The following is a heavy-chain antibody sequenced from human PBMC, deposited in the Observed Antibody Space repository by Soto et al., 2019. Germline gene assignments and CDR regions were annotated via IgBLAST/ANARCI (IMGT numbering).Heavy chain of an antibody. J-gene: IGHJ5*02. CDR1: GESFSAYI. Sequence: SETLSLTCAVYGESFSAYIWTWIRQTPGKGLQWIGQINHSGSASYNPSLKSRVTISVHTSNSQFSLELSSVTAADTAVYYCARHRHFDWLFNNWFDPWGQGTLVTVSS. V-gene: IGHV4-34*01. D-gene: IGHD3-9*01. CDR3: ARHRHFDWLFNNWFDP. CDR2: INHSGSA.